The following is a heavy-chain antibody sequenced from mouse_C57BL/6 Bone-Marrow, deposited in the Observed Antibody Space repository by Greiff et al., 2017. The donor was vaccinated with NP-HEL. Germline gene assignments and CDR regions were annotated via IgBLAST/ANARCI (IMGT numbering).Heavy chain of an antibody. D-gene: IGHD2-4*01. CDR3: ARGGDYGFAY. J-gene: IGHJ3*01. V-gene: IGHV1-64*01. CDR1: GYTFTSYW. Sequence: VQLQQPGAELVKPGASVRLSCKASGYTFTSYWMHWVKQRPGQGLEWIGMIHPNSGSTNYNEKFKSKATMTVDKSSSTAYMQLSSLTSEDSAVYYCARGGDYGFAYWGQGTLVTVSA. CDR2: IHPNSGST.